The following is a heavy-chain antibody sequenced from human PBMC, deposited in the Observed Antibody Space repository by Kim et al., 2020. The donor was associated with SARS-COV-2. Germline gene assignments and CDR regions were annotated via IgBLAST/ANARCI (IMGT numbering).Heavy chain of an antibody. Sequence: ASVKVSCKASGYTFTSYYMHWVRQAPGQGLEWMGIINPSGGSTSYAQKFQGRVTMTRDTSTSTVYMELSSLRSEDTAVYYCARDGFTYYYDSSGHASYFDYWGQGTLVTVSS. D-gene: IGHD3-22*01. J-gene: IGHJ4*02. CDR3: ARDGFTYYYDSSGHASYFDY. CDR1: GYTFTSYY. CDR2: INPSGGST. V-gene: IGHV1-46*01.